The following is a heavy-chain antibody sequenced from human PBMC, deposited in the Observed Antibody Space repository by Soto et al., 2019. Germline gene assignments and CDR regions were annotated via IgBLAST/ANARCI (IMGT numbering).Heavy chain of an antibody. CDR1: GGSIYRSGYY. D-gene: IGHD2-15*01. CDR3: GKVLVGATGHTDSDS. Sequence: SETLSLTCTVSGGSIYRSGYYWGWIRQPPGRGLEWIGNIDYNGVTYSNPSLKSRVTISRDTSKNQFSLKLTSVTAADTALYYCGKVLVGATGHTDSDSWGPGTLVTVPQ. V-gene: IGHV4-39*01. J-gene: IGHJ4*02. CDR2: IDYNGVT.